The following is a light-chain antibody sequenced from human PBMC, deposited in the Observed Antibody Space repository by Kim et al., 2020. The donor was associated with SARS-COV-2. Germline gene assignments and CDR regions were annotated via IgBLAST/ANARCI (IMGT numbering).Light chain of an antibody. CDR1: QDMSSY. CDR2: AAS. CDR3: KQSER. Sequence: IQLTQSPSSLSASVGDRVTITCRASQDMSSYLAWYQQRPGTAPKLLIYAASNLESGVPSRFSGSGSGTDFTLTISGLQPEDFATYYCKQSERFGGGTKMDIK. J-gene: IGKJ4*01. V-gene: IGKV1-9*01.